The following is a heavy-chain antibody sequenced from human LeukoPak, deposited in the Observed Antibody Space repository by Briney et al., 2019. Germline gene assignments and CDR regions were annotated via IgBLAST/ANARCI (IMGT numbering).Heavy chain of an antibody. J-gene: IGHJ5*02. CDR2: IKQDGSEK. V-gene: IGHV3-7*03. D-gene: IGHD3-3*01. Sequence: GGSLRLSCAASGFTFSSYWMSWARQAPGKGLEWVANIKQDGSEKYYVDSVKGRFTISRDKSKNTLYLHMNSLRAEDTAVYFCARQNFGSPRWFDPWGQGTLVTVSS. CDR1: GFTFSSYW. CDR3: ARQNFGSPRWFDP.